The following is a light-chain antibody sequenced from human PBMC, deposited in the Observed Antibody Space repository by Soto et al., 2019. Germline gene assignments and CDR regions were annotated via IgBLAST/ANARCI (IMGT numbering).Light chain of an antibody. CDR3: QQYHDWPFT. Sequence: ETVMTQSPATLSGSPGERVTLSCRASPSVSSNLAWYQQKPGQAPRLLIYGATTRATGVPARFSGSGSGTDFTLTFTSLQSEDFAVYYCQQYHDWPFTFGPGTKVDIK. J-gene: IGKJ3*01. CDR2: GAT. CDR1: PSVSSN. V-gene: IGKV3-15*01.